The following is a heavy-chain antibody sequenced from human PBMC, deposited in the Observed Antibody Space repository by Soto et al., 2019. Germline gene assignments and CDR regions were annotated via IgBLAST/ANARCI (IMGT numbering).Heavy chain of an antibody. J-gene: IGHJ6*02. CDR2: INHSGST. V-gene: IGHV4-34*01. CDR1: GGSFSGYY. Sequence: QVQLQQWGAGLLKPSETLSLTCAVYGGSFSGYYWSWIRQPPGKGLEWIGEINHSGSTNYNPSLKSRVTISVDTSKNQFSLKLSSVTAADTAVYYCARGGGAVAAFYYYYGMDVWGQGTTVTVSS. D-gene: IGHD2-15*01. CDR3: ARGGGAVAAFYYYYGMDV.